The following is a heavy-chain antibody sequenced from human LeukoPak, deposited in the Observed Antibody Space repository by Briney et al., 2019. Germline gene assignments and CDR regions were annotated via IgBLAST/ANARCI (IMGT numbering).Heavy chain of an antibody. CDR1: GYTFTGYY. V-gene: IGHV1-2*02. CDR3: ARDSHDYGDYVGY. D-gene: IGHD4-17*01. Sequence: ASVKVSCKASGYTFTGYYMHWVRQAPGQGLEWMGWINPNSGGTNYAQKFQGRVTMTRDTSISTAYMELGRLRSDDTAVYYCARDSHDYGDYVGYWGQGTLVTVSS. J-gene: IGHJ4*02. CDR2: INPNSGGT.